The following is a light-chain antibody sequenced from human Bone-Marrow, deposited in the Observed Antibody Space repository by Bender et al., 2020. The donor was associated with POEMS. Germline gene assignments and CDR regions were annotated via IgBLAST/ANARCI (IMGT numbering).Light chain of an antibody. CDR2: SSH. Sequence: QSVLTQPPSASGPPGQRVTISCSGSNSNIGAHAVNWYQHLPGTAPKLLIYSSHRRPSEVPDRFSGSRSGTSASLAISGLQSEDEADYYCAVWDDSLNGWVFGGGTKLTVL. CDR1: NSNIGAHA. V-gene: IGLV1-44*01. CDR3: AVWDDSLNGWV. J-gene: IGLJ3*02.